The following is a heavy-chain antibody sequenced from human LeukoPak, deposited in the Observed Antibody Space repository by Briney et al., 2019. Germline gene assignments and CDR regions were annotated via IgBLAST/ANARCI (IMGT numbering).Heavy chain of an antibody. CDR3: AKAATTSYFDY. J-gene: IGHJ4*02. CDR1: GLALSNFW. Sequence: PGGSLRLSCATSGLALSNFWMYWVRQAPGKGLEWVAFIRYDGSNKYYADSVKGRFTISRDNSKNTLYLQMNSLRAEDTAVYYCAKAATTSYFDYWGQGTLVTVSS. CDR2: IRYDGSNK. D-gene: IGHD4-11*01. V-gene: IGHV3-30*02.